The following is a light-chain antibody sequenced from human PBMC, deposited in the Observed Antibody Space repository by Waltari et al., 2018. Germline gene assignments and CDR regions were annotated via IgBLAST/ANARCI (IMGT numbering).Light chain of an antibody. J-gene: IGKJ4*01. CDR2: HAS. CDR1: QSLSNNY. CDR3: QQYGTSSLS. V-gene: IGKV3-20*01. Sequence: EIVMTQSPGTLSLSPGERATLSCRASQSLSNNYLACYQQKPGQAPRLLIYHASSRTTGIPDRVGGSGSGTDFTLSISRVEPEDFAVYYCQQYGTSSLSFGGGTKVEIK.